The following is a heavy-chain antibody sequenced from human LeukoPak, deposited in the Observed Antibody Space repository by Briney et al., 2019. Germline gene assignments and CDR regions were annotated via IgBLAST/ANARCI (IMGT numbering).Heavy chain of an antibody. J-gene: IGHJ4*02. CDR1: GGSISSGGYY. V-gene: IGHV4-31*03. D-gene: IGHD3-22*01. CDR2: IYYSGST. Sequence: SETLSLTCTVSGGSISSGGYYWSWIRQHPGKGLEWIGYIYYSGSTYYNPSLKSRVTISVDTSKNQFSLKLSSVTAADTAVYYCARQPRYYYDSSGDLDYWGQGTLVTVSS. CDR3: ARQPRYYYDSSGDLDY.